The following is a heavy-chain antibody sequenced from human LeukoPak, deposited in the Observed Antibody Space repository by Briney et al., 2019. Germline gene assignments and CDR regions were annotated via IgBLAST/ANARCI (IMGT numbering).Heavy chain of an antibody. CDR1: GFGFSSYT. J-gene: IGHJ6*02. D-gene: IGHD1-26*01. CDR2: ISGSISSK. V-gene: IGHV3-21*01. CDR3: VSGSYEGGYYGMDV. Sequence: TGGSLRLSCAASGFGFSSYTMNWVRQAPGKGLEWVSSISGSISSKLYAESVKGRFTISRDSAKNSLYLQMNILRAEDTAVYYCVSGSYEGGYYGMDVWGQGTTVTVSS.